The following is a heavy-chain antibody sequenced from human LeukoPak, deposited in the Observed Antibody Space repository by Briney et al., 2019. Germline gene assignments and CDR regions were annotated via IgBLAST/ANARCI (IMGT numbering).Heavy chain of an antibody. CDR2: IRYDGNNK. J-gene: IGHJ3*02. V-gene: IGHV3-30*02. Sequence: GGSLRLSCAASGFTFSSYGMHWVRQAPGKGLEWVAFIRYDGNNKYYADSVKGRFTISRDNSKNTLYLQMNSLRAGDTAVYYCAKDGSGWYAFDIWGQGTMVTVSS. CDR1: GFTFSSYG. D-gene: IGHD6-19*01. CDR3: AKDGSGWYAFDI.